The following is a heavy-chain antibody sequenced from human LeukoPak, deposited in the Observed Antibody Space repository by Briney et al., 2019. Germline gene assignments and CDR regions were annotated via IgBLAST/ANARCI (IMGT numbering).Heavy chain of an antibody. J-gene: IGHJ6*03. CDR1: GYRFTSYW. Sequence: GESLKISFKGSGYRFTSYWIGWVRPMPGKGLEWMGIIYPGDSDTRYSPSFQGQVTISADKSISTAYLQWSSLKASDTAMYYCARSISRGVLRYFDWLSSGYMDVWGKGTTVTVSS. CDR3: ARSISRGVLRYFDWLSSGYMDV. V-gene: IGHV5-51*01. CDR2: IYPGDSDT. D-gene: IGHD3-9*01.